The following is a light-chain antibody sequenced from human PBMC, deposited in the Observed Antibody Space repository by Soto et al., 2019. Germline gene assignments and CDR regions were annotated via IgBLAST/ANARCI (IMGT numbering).Light chain of an antibody. V-gene: IGKV3-15*01. CDR3: QQYNNWPPA. Sequence: EIVMTQSPATLSVSPGERATLSCRASQSVSGNLAWYQQKPGQAPRLLIYGASTRATGIPARFSGSGSGTELTPPISSLQSEDFAVYHCQQYNNWPPAFGQGTKLEL. J-gene: IGKJ1*01. CDR2: GAS. CDR1: QSVSGN.